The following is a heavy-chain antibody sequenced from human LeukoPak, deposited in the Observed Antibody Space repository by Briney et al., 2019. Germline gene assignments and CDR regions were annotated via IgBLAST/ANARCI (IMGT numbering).Heavy chain of an antibody. J-gene: IGHJ5*02. Sequence: SETLSLTCAVYGGSFSGYYWTWIRQPPGKGLEWIGEINHSGSTNYNPSLKSRVTISVDTSKNQFSLKLSSVTAADTAVYYCAGILWVTTKKKTGLAPGGQETLVPVS. CDR1: GGSFSGYY. V-gene: IGHV4-34*01. CDR3: AGILWVTTKKKTGLAP. D-gene: IGHD4-17*01. CDR2: INHSGST.